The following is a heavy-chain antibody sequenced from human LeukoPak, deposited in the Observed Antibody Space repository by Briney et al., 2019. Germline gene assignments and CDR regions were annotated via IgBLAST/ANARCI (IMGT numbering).Heavy chain of an antibody. CDR2: ISGSGGST. V-gene: IGHV3-23*01. Sequence: GGSLRLSCAASGFTFSSYAMSWVRQAPGKGLEWVSAISGSGGSTCYADSVKGRFTISRDNSKNTLYLQMNSLRAEDTAVYYCARSYSYYYYGMDVWGQGTTVTVSS. CDR3: ARSYSYYYYGMDV. CDR1: GFTFSSYA. J-gene: IGHJ6*02.